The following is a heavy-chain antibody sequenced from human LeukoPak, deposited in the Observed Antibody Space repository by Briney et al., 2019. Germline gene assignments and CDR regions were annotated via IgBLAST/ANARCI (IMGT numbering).Heavy chain of an antibody. J-gene: IGHJ4*02. D-gene: IGHD3-22*01. Sequence: PSETLSLTCAVYGGSFSGYYWTWIRQPPGKGLEWIGEINHSGSTNYNPSLKSRVTMSVDTSKNQFSLKMSSVTAADTAVYYCARVRYYFDSSGYYVGYFDYWGQGTLVTVSS. CDR3: ARVRYYFDSSGYYVGYFDY. V-gene: IGHV4-34*01. CDR1: GGSFSGYY. CDR2: INHSGST.